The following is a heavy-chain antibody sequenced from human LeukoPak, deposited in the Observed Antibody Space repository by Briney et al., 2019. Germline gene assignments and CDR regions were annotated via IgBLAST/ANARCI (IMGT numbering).Heavy chain of an antibody. CDR3: ARDLSGDSSGFYHPRGS. CDR2: ISSSGSDI. Sequence: PGGSLRLSCAGSGFTFSRHWMNWVRQAPGKGLEWVSSISSSGSDIYYIDSVKGRFTISRDNIKSSVYLQMDSLRAEDTGVYYCARDLSGDSSGFYHPRGSWGQGTLVTVSS. V-gene: IGHV3-21*01. D-gene: IGHD3-22*01. CDR1: GFTFSRHW. J-gene: IGHJ5*01.